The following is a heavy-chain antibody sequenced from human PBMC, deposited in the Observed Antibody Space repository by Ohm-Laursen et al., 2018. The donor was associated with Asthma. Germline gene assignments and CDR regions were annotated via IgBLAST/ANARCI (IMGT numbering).Heavy chain of an antibody. CDR3: AKGGYCSGGSCLVPFPFDY. CDR1: GFTFSSYA. J-gene: IGHJ4*02. Sequence: SLRLSCAASGFTFSSYAMSWVRQAPGKGLEWVSGFSLDSDRRDYADSVKGRFTVSRDNAKNSLYLQMNSLRAEDTALYYCAKGGYCSGGSCLVPFPFDYWGQGTLVTVSS. CDR2: FSLDSDRR. V-gene: IGHV3-9*01. D-gene: IGHD2-15*01.